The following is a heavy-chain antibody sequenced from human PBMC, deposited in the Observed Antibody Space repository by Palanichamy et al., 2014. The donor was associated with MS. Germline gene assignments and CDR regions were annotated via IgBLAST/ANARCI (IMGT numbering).Heavy chain of an antibody. CDR2: IDPDGSGK. J-gene: IGHJ4*02. Sequence: EVELVESGGGLVQPGGSLRLSRAASGFTFGAHWMHWVRQAPGKGLEWVASIDPDGSGKCYLDSTKGRFTISRDNAENSQSLQMNSLRGEDTAVYYCAKDGGRSFDWWGQGTLVTVSS. V-gene: IGHV3-7*01. CDR1: GFTFGAHW. D-gene: IGHD3-16*01. CDR3: AKDGGRSFDW.